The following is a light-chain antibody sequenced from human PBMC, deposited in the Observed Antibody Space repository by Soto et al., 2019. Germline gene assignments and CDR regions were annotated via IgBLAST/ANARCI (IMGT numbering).Light chain of an antibody. Sequence: DIVMTQSPDSLAVSLGERATINCKSSQSILYSSNNKNYLAWYQQKPGQPPKLLIDWASTRESGVPDRFRGSGSGTDFTLTISSLQAEDVAVYYGQQYYSSPFTFGPGTKVDVK. V-gene: IGKV4-1*01. CDR2: WAS. J-gene: IGKJ3*01. CDR1: QSILYSSNNKNY. CDR3: QQYYSSPFT.